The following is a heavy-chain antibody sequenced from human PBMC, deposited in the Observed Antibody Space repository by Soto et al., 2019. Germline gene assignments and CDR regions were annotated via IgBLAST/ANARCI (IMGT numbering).Heavy chain of an antibody. V-gene: IGHV1-69*13. D-gene: IGHD3-22*01. CDR3: ARVRPVYYDSSGYYYWALDY. J-gene: IGHJ4*02. Sequence: ASVKVSCKASGGTFSSYAISWVRQAPGQGLEWMGGIIPIFGTANYAQKFQGRVTITADESTSTAYMELSSLRSEDTAVYYCARVRPVYYDSSGYYYWALDYWGQGTLVTVSS. CDR1: GGTFSSYA. CDR2: IIPIFGTA.